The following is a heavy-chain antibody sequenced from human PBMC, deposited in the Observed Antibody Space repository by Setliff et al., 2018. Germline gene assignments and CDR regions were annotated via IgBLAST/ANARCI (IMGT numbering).Heavy chain of an antibody. V-gene: IGHV1-2*02. D-gene: IGHD6-19*01. CDR1: AYTFIDYY. J-gene: IGHJ4*02. CDR3: ARGGSTGGWYADFDY. CDR2: INPNSGDT. Sequence: GASVKVSCKASAYTFIDYYLHWVRQAPGQGLEWMGWINPNSGDTYYVQKFQDRVTMTRDTSISTAYMELSRLRSDDTAVYYCARGGSTGGWYADFDYWGQGALVTVSS.